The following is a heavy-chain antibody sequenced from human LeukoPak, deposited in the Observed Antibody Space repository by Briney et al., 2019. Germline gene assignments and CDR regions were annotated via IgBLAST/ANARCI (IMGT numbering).Heavy chain of an antibody. J-gene: IGHJ3*02. CDR2: ISHSGST. V-gene: IGHV4-34*01. Sequence: SETLSLTCAVYGGSFSNYYWSWIREPPGRGLEWIGEISHSGSTKYKPSLKSRVTISIDTSKDQLSLKLSSVTAADTAVYSCARHVARAFDIWGQGTMVTVSS. CDR3: ARHVARAFDI. CDR1: GGSFSNYY.